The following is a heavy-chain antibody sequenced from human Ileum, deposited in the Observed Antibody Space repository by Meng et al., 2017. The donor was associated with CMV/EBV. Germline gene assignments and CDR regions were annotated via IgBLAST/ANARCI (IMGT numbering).Heavy chain of an antibody. J-gene: IGHJ2*01. Sequence: QLQLQQWGAGLLKPSETLSLTCAGDGGSFSDYYWSWIRQPPGKGLEWIGEISHSGITNYNPSLKSRVTISIDTSKKQFSLKLSSVTAADTAVYYCARSRVYWYFDLWGRGTLVTVSS. CDR1: GGSFSDYY. CDR2: ISHSGIT. CDR3: ARSRVYWYFDL. V-gene: IGHV4-34*01.